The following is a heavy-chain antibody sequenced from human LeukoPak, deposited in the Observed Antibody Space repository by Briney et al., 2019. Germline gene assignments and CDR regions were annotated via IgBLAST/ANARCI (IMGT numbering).Heavy chain of an antibody. J-gene: IGHJ4*02. Sequence: ASVKVSCKASGYTFTSYYMHWVRQAPGQGLEWMGIINPSGGSTSYAQKFQGRVTMTRDTSTSTVYKELSSLRSEDTAVYYCARTYYYDSSGYPTGGIDYWGQGTLVTVSS. D-gene: IGHD3-22*01. CDR2: INPSGGST. CDR3: ARTYYYDSSGYPTGGIDY. CDR1: GYTFTSYY. V-gene: IGHV1-46*01.